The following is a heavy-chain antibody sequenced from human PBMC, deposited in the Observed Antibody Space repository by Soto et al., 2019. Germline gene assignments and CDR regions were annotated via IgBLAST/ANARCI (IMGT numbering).Heavy chain of an antibody. D-gene: IGHD2-2*01. V-gene: IGHV3-23*01. J-gene: IGHJ6*02. CDR2: FGGSGAGT. CDR3: AKSSSRAHNYGMDV. Sequence: VQLLESGGGLVQPGGSLRLSCVASGFSFSTYAMNWVRHTPGKGLEWVAGFGGSGAGTFNANSVKGRFAISRDNSKDTLYLQINSLRAEDTAIYYCAKSSSRAHNYGMDVWGQGTTVTVFS. CDR1: GFSFSTYA.